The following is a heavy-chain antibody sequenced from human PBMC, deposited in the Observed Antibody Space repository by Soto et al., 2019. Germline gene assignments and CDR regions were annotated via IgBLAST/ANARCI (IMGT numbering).Heavy chain of an antibody. V-gene: IGHV1-69*01. Sequence: QVQLVQSGAEVKKPGSLVKVSCKASGGTFSSYAISWVRQAPGQGLEWMGGIIPISGTANYAQKFQGRVTITADESTSTDYMELSSLRSEDTAVYYCARSQGSSTSLEIYYYYYYGMDVCGQGTTVTVSS. CDR3: ARSQGSSTSLEIYYYYYYGMDV. J-gene: IGHJ6*02. CDR2: IIPISGTA. D-gene: IGHD2-2*01. CDR1: GGTFSSYA.